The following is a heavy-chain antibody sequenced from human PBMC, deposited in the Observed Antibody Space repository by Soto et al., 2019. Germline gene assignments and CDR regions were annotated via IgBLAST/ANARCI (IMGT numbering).Heavy chain of an antibody. V-gene: IGHV1-8*01. Sequence: ASVKVSCKASGYSFTNNDVSWVRQATGQGLEWMGWMNPGSGDTGYAQKFQGRVTMTRDISIATAYMELSSLRSDDTAIYYCARMATFGSLNWFDPWGRGTLVTVSS. CDR3: ARMATFGSLNWFDP. J-gene: IGHJ5*02. CDR1: GYSFTNND. CDR2: MNPGSGDT. D-gene: IGHD3-16*01.